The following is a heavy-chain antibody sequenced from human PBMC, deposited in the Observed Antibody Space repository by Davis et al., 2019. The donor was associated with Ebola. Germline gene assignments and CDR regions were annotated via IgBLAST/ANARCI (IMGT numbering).Heavy chain of an antibody. CDR2: ISYDGSNK. CDR3: AREGYDILTGYSGFDP. V-gene: IGHV3-30-3*01. Sequence: GESLKISCAASGFTFSSYAMHWVRQAPGKGLEWVAVISYDGSNKYYADSVKGRFTISRDNSKNTLYLQMNSLRAEDTAVYYCAREGYDILTGYSGFDPWGQGTLVTVSS. J-gene: IGHJ5*02. CDR1: GFTFSSYA. D-gene: IGHD3-9*01.